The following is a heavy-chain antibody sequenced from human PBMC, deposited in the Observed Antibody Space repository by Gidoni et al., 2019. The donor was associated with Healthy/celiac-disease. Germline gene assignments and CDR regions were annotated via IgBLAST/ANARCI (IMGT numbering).Heavy chain of an antibody. J-gene: IGHJ6*02. CDR1: GYSISSGYY. CDR3: ARGTYYDFWSGYYYYGMDV. CDR2: IYHSGST. Sequence: QVQLQESGPGLVKPSETLSLTCTVSGYSISSGYYWGWIRQPPGKGLEWIGSIYHSGSTYYNPSLKSRVTISVDTSKNQFSLKLSSVTAADTAVYYCARGTYYDFWSGYYYYGMDVWGQGTTVTVSS. V-gene: IGHV4-38-2*02. D-gene: IGHD3-3*01.